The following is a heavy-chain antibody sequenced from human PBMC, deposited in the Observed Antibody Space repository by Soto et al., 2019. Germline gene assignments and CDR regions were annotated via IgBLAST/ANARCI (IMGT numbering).Heavy chain of an antibody. D-gene: IGHD4-17*01. CDR2: IYYSGST. V-gene: IGHV4-59*01. Sequence: SETLSLTCTVSGGSISSYYWSWIRQPPGKGLEWIGYIYYSGSTNYNPSLKSRVTISVDTSKNQFSLKLSSVTAADTAVYYCARGLDYARWFDPWGQGTLVTVSS. CDR1: GGSISSYY. J-gene: IGHJ5*02. CDR3: ARGLDYARWFDP.